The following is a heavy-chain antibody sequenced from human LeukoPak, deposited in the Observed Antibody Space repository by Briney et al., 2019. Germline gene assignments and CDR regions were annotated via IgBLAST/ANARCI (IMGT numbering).Heavy chain of an antibody. D-gene: IGHD2-21*02. Sequence: GGSLRLSCSASGSTFNNYAMSWVRQAPGKGLEWVSGISSSGGSTYYADSVKGRFSISRDNSKNTLYLQVNSLRVEDTAIFYCAKVGAAVVVLTATFDYWGQGTLVTVSS. CDR3: AKVGAAVVVLTATFDY. J-gene: IGHJ4*02. CDR1: GSTFNNYA. CDR2: ISSSGGST. V-gene: IGHV3-23*01.